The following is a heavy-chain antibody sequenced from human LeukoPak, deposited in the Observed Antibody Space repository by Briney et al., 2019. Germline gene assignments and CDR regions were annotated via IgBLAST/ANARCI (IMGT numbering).Heavy chain of an antibody. D-gene: IGHD3-16*01. CDR3: ATVGYYSYYYYMDV. V-gene: IGHV4-39*07. CDR2: IYYSGST. J-gene: IGHJ6*03. Sequence: PSETLSLTCTVSDGSISSSSYYWGWIRQPPGKGLEWIGSIYYSGSTYYNPSLKSRVTISVDTSKDQFSLKLSSVTAADTAVYYCATVGYYSYYYYMDVWGKGTTVTVSS. CDR1: DGSISSSSYY.